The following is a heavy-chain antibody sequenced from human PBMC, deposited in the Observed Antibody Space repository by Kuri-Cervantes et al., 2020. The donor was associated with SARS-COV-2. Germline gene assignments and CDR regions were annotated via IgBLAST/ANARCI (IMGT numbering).Heavy chain of an antibody. CDR2: ISYDGSNK. CDR1: GFTFSSYA. V-gene: IGHV3-30-3*02. J-gene: IGHJ6*02. Sequence: GESLKISCAASGFTFSSYAMHWVRQAPGKGLEWVAVISYDGSNKYYADSVKGRFTISRDNSKDSLYLEMTGLRIEDTALYYCVKGVHFYYYGMDVWGQGTTVTVSS. CDR3: VKGVHFYYYGMDV.